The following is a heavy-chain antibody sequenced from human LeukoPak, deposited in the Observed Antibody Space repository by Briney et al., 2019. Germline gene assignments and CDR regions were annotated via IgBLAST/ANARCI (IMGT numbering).Heavy chain of an antibody. J-gene: IGHJ5*02. D-gene: IGHD6-13*01. CDR2: IYTSGST. Sequence: PSETLSLTCIVSGGSISSGSYYWSWIRQPAGKGLEWIGRIYTSGSTNYNPSLKSRVTISVDTSKNQFSLKLSSVTAADTAVYYCARSAGYSSSWYDFAYGGWFDPWGQGTLVTVSS. CDR3: ARSAGYSSSWYDFAYGGWFDP. CDR1: GGSISSGSYY. V-gene: IGHV4-61*02.